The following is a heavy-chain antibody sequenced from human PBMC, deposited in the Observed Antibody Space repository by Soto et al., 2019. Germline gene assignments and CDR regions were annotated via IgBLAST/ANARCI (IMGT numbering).Heavy chain of an antibody. Sequence: LRLSCAASGFTFSDYYMSWIRQAPGKGLEWVSYISSSGSTIYYADSVKGRFTISRDNAKNSLYLQMNSLRAEDTAVYYCAREIPTYYYDSSGFPYFDYWGQGTLVTVS. D-gene: IGHD3-22*01. CDR2: ISSSGSTI. J-gene: IGHJ4*02. V-gene: IGHV3-11*01. CDR1: GFTFSDYY. CDR3: AREIPTYYYDSSGFPYFDY.